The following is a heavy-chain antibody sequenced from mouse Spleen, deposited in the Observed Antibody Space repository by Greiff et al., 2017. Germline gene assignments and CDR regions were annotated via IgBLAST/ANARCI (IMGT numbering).Heavy chain of an antibody. CDR3: ARGYYGPYYFDY. CDR1: GFTFSSYA. J-gene: IGHJ2*01. V-gene: IGHV5-9-3*01. CDR2: ISSGGSYT. D-gene: IGHD1-1*01. Sequence: EVQVVESGGGLVKPGGSLKLSCAASGFTFSSYAMSWVRQTPEKRLEWVATISSGGSYTYYPDSVKGRFTISRDNAKNTLYLQMSSLRSEDTDMYYCARGYYGPYYFDYWGQGTTLTVSS.